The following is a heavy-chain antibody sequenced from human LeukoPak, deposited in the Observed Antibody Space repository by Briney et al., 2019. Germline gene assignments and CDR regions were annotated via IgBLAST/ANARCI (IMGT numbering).Heavy chain of an antibody. CDR1: GFTFSGSA. CDR3: ARDRHTAMVYYYYYMDV. D-gene: IGHD5-18*01. V-gene: IGHV3-73*01. CDR2: IRSKPNNYAT. J-gene: IGHJ6*03. Sequence: GGSLRLSCAASGFTFSGSAMHWVRQASGKGLEWVGRIRSKPNNYATAYAASVKGRFTISRDDSRNTAYLQMNSLRDEDTAVYYCARDRHTAMVYYYYYMDVWGTGTTVTVSS.